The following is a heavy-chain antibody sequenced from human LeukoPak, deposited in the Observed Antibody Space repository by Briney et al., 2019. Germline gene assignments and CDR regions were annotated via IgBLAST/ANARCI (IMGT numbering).Heavy chain of an antibody. CDR3: ARDSGGIVIN. Sequence: GGSLRLSCAASGFTFSSYSMNWVRQAPGKGLEWVSSISSSSSYIYYADSVKGRFAISRDNAKNSLYLQMNSLRAEDTAVYYCARDSGGIVINWGQGTLVTVSS. D-gene: IGHD2/OR15-2a*01. J-gene: IGHJ4*02. CDR2: ISSSSSYI. V-gene: IGHV3-21*01. CDR1: GFTFSSYS.